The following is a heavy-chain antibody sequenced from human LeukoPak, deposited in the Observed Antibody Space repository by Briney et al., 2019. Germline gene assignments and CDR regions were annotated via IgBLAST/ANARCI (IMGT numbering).Heavy chain of an antibody. CDR3: SHRGDSSALGFSDY. CDR1: GFTFTNAW. J-gene: IGHJ4*02. D-gene: IGHD3-22*01. Sequence: PGGSLTLSCAASGFTFTNAWMTWVRQAPGKGLEWVGRLETKADGGTTDYAAPVKGRFTISRDESNNTLYLQMNSLKTEDTAVYYCSHRGDSSALGFSDYWGQGTLVTVSS. V-gene: IGHV3-15*04. CDR2: LETKADGGTT.